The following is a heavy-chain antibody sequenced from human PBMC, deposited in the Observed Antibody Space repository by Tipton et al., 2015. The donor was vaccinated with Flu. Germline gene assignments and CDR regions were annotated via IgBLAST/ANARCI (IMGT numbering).Heavy chain of an antibody. CDR2: IYYSGST. Sequence: TLSLTCTVSGGSISSYYWSWIRQPPGKGLEWIGYIYYSGSTNYNPSLKSRVTISVDTSKNQFSLKLSSVTAADTAVYYCARGAMVPGVLYYWGQGTLVTVSS. V-gene: IGHV4-59*12. CDR1: GGSISSYY. CDR3: ARGAMVPGVLYY. D-gene: IGHD5-18*01. J-gene: IGHJ4*02.